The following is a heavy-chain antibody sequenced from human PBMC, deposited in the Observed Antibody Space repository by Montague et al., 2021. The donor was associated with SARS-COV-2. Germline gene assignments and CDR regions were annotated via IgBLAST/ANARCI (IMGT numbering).Heavy chain of an antibody. CDR1: GFSLSTSGVG. CDR2: IYWDDDK. CDR3: AHRRGLLLSDASDX. J-gene: IGHJ3*02. V-gene: IGHV2-5*02. D-gene: IGHD1-26*01. Sequence: PALVKPTQTLTLTCTFSGFSLSTSGVGVGWIRQPPGKALEWLALIYWDDDKRYSPSLKSRLTITKDTPKNQVVLTMTNMDPVDTATYYCAHRRGLLLSDASDXWGQGTMVTVSS.